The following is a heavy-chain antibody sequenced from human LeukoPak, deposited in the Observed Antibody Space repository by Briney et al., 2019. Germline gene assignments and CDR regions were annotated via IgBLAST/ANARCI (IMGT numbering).Heavy chain of an antibody. J-gene: IGHJ3*02. V-gene: IGHV3-66*03. D-gene: IGHD5-12*01. CDR3: ARDSGYTGSDAFDI. CDR2: IYITGRT. Sequence: GGSLRLSCAASGFTFSSNYMSWLRQAPGKGLEWVSVIYITGRTYYADSVKGRFTISRDNSKNTLYLQMDSLRTEDTAVYYCARDSGYTGSDAFDIGGQGTMVSVSS. CDR1: GFTFSSNY.